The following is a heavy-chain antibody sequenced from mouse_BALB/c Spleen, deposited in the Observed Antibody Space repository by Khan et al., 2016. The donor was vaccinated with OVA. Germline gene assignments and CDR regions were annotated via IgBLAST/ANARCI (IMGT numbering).Heavy chain of an antibody. CDR2: IDPENGNT. CDR1: GFNIKDYY. V-gene: IGHV14-1*02. Sequence: EVELVESGAELVRPGALVKLSCKASGFNIKDYYVHWVKQRPEQGLEWIGWIDPENGNTIYDPKFQGKASITADTSSNTAYLQLSSLKSEDTAVYYCARRDYEAMDYWGQGTSVTVSS. CDR3: ARRDYEAMDY. D-gene: IGHD2-4*01. J-gene: IGHJ4*01.